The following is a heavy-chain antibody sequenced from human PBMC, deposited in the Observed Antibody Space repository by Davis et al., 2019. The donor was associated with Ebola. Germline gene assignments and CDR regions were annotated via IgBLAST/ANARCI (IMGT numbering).Heavy chain of an antibody. J-gene: IGHJ5*02. V-gene: IGHV4-4*02. CDR3: ARRGTSSWYAGWFDP. D-gene: IGHD6-13*01. CDR2: VYHSGST. Sequence: SETLSLTCAVSGGSISSTNWCSWVRQPPGTGLEWIGEVYHSGSTNYNPSLKSRVTISVDTSKNQFSLKLSSVTAADTAMYYCARRGTSSWYAGWFDPWGQGTLVTVSS. CDR1: GGSISSTNW.